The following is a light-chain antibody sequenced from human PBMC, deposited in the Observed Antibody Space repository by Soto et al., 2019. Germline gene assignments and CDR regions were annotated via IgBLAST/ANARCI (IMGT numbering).Light chain of an antibody. V-gene: IGKV3-15*01. J-gene: IGKJ1*01. Sequence: EIVMTQSPATLSVSPGEKATLSCRASQSVSNNLAWFQQKPGQVPRLLIYGASNRATGVSVRFSGSGSGTEFTLTLSSLQSEEFAGYYCQQYHYWWTFGQGTKVEIK. CDR2: GAS. CDR3: QQYHYWWT. CDR1: QSVSNN.